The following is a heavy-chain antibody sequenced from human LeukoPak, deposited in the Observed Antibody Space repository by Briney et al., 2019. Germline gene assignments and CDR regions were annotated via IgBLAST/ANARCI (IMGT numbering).Heavy chain of an antibody. J-gene: IGHJ6*03. D-gene: IGHD2-21*01. Sequence: PSETLSLTCTVSGGSISSYYWSWIRQPPGKGLEWIGYIYYSGSTNYNPSLKSRVTISVDTSKNQFSLKLSSVTAADTAVYYCAREVRNYYYYYMDVWGKGTTVTVSS. CDR2: IYYSGST. V-gene: IGHV4-59*01. CDR1: GGSISSYY. CDR3: AREVRNYYYYYMDV.